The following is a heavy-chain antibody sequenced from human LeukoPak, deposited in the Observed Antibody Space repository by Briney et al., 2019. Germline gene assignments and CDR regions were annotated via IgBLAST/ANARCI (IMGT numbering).Heavy chain of an antibody. CDR1: AFTFSSYS. Sequence: GGSLRLSCAASAFTFSSYSMNWVRQAPGKGLEWVSSISSSSSSYIYYADSVKGRFTISRDNAKNSLYLQMNSLRAEDTAVYYCTRDSSGYSVFDYWGQGTLVTVSS. J-gene: IGHJ4*02. V-gene: IGHV3-21*01. D-gene: IGHD3-22*01. CDR2: ISSSSSSYI. CDR3: TRDSSGYSVFDY.